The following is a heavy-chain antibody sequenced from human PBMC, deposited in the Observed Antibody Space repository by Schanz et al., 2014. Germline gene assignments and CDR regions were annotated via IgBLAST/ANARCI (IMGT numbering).Heavy chain of an antibody. CDR3: ARGSPPYCTSTSCYLEP. J-gene: IGHJ5*02. Sequence: HVQLVQSGAEVKKPGASVKVSCKASGYTFTSYYIHWVRQAPGQGLEWMGIINPSGGNTRYAQKFQGRVTMTRDTSTSTVYMELSSLRSEDTAMYYCARGSPPYCTSTSCYLEPWGQGTLVTVSS. CDR1: GYTFTSYY. CDR2: INPSGGNT. D-gene: IGHD2-2*01. V-gene: IGHV1-46*01.